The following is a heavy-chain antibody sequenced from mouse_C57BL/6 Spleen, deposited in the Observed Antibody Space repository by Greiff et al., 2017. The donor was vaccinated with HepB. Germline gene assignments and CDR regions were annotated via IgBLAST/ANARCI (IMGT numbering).Heavy chain of an antibody. CDR1: GYTFTSYW. V-gene: IGHV1-5*01. J-gene: IGHJ2*01. Sequence: EVQLQQSGTVLARPGASVKMSCKTSGYTFTSYWMHWVKQRPGQGLEWIGAIYPGNSDTSYNQKFKGKAKLTAVTSASTAYMELSSLTNEDSAVYYCTTKPGGNFWIPFDYWGQGTTLTVSS. CDR3: TTKPGGNFWIPFDY. CDR2: IYPGNSDT.